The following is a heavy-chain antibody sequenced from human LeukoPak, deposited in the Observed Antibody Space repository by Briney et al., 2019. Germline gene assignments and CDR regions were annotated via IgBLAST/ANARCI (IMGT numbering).Heavy chain of an antibody. Sequence: SQTLSLTCTVSGDSISSGGYYWSWIRQHPGKGLEWIGYIYYSGSTYYNPSLKSRVTISVDTSKNQFSLKLSSVTAADTAVYYCARSPSLRRRSGFDYWGQGTLVTVSS. CDR1: GDSISSGGYY. V-gene: IGHV4-31*03. CDR2: IYYSGST. CDR3: ARSPSLRRRSGFDY. J-gene: IGHJ4*02.